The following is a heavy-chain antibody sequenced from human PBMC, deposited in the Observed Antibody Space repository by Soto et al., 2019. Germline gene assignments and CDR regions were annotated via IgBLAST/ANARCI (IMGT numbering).Heavy chain of an antibody. J-gene: IGHJ3*02. CDR3: ARDLYYSSGRYFDHDAFDI. CDR2: ISPHNDRT. D-gene: IGHD6-19*01. V-gene: IGHV1-18*01. CDR1: GYNFTSYG. Sequence: QVQLVQSGADVKKPGASVKVSCKASGYNFTSYGISWVRQAPGPGLEWMGWISPHNDRTKYARRFQDRVTMTTETPTSTVYMELGSLRSDDTAVYYCARDLYYSSGRYFDHDAFDIWGQGTGVTVSS.